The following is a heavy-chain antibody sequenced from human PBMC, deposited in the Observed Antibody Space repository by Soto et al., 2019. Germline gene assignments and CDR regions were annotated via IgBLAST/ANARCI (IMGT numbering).Heavy chain of an antibody. J-gene: IGHJ6*02. CDR3: ASRFRRSGSSALFYQGKEV. V-gene: IGHV1-18*01. CDR1: GYTFTNYD. D-gene: IGHD3-10*01. CDR2: ISAYNGNT. Sequence: QVQLVQSGAEVKKPGASVKVSCKASGYTFTNYDFSWVRQAPGQGLEWMGWISAYNGNTNYAQKLQGRVTMTTDTSPSPGHMELRSPGSDGTGVYFWASRFRRSGSSALFYQGKEVRGQGTTVTVSS.